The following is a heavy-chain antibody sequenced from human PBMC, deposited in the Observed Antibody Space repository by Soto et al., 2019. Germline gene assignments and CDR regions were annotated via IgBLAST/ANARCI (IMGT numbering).Heavy chain of an antibody. J-gene: IGHJ4*02. Sequence: SETLSLTCTVSGGSISSSSYYWGWIRQPPGKGLEWIGSIYYSGSTYYNPSLKSRVTISVDTSKNQFSLKLSSVTAADTAVYYCARVGVVAATGIDYWGQGTLVTV. CDR2: IYYSGST. CDR1: GGSISSSSYY. D-gene: IGHD2-15*01. V-gene: IGHV4-39*01. CDR3: ARVGVVAATGIDY.